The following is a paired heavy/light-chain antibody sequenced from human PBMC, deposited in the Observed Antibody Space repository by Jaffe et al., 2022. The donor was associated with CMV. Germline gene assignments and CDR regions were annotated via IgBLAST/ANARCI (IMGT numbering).Heavy chain of an antibody. CDR3: ARDGVPAAYYYYGMDV. Sequence: QVQLVQSGPEVKKPGASVKVSCKASGYILTGYYMHWVRQAPGQGLEWMGWINPNSGGTNYAQKFQGRVTMTRDTSISTAYMDLSRLRSDDTAVYYCARDGVPAAYYYYGMDVWGQGTTVTVSS. CDR1: GYILTGYY. CDR2: INPNSGGT. J-gene: IGHJ6*02. D-gene: IGHD2-2*01. V-gene: IGHV1-2*02.
Light chain of an antibody. Sequence: QSVLTQPPSVSGAPGQRVTISCTGSSSNIGARYDVHWYQQLPGTAPKLLIYGNNNRPSGVPDRFSGSKSGTSASLAITGLQAEDEADYYCQSYDSSLSGYVFGTGTKVTVL. CDR3: QSYDSSLSGYV. V-gene: IGLV1-40*01. CDR2: GNN. J-gene: IGLJ1*01. CDR1: SSNIGARYD.